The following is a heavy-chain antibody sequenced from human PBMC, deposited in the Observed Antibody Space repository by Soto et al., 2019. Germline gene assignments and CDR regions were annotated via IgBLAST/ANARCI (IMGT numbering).Heavy chain of an antibody. J-gene: IGHJ4*02. CDR2: IDTSGST. CDR1: GGSISNYY. CDR3: ARGGQDFWSGPFDY. V-gene: IGHV4-4*07. Sequence: PSETLSLTCTVSGGSISNYYCNWIRQPAGKGLEWIGRIDTSGSTNYNPSLKSRVTMSVDTSKLEFSLKLSSVTAADTALYYCARGGQDFWSGPFDYWGRGALVTVSS. D-gene: IGHD3-3*01.